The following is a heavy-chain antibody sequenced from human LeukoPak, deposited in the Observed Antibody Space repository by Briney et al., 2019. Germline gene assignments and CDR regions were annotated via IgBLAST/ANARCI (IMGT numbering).Heavy chain of an antibody. J-gene: IGHJ5*02. V-gene: IGHV1-2*02. Sequence: GASVKVSCKASGYTFTGYYMHWVRQAPGQGLEWMGWINPNSGGTNYAQKFQGRVTMTRDTSISTAYMELSRLRSEDTAVYYCAAERYEGHCCWFDPWGQGTLVTVSS. D-gene: IGHD1-14*01. CDR2: INPNSGGT. CDR1: GYTFTGYY. CDR3: AAERYEGHCCWFDP.